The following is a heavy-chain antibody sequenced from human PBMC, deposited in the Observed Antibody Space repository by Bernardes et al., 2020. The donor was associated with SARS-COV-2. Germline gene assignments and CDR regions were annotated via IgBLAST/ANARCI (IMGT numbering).Heavy chain of an antibody. V-gene: IGHV3-74*01. Sequence: APRLSSAASGFSFGISWMHWVRQVPGKGLVWVSRTNSDETTTNYADSVKGRFTISRDNARNTLYLQMNGLTVDDAAVYYCARGGNYYLDSWGQGTLVTVSS. J-gene: IGHJ4*02. CDR1: GFSFGISW. D-gene: IGHD1-1*01. CDR3: ARGGNYYLDS. CDR2: TNSDETTT.